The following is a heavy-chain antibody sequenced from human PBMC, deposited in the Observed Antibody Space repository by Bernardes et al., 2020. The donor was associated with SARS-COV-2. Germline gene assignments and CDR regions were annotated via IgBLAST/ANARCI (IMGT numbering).Heavy chain of an antibody. CDR3: GRPLHRRDRLDA. V-gene: IGHV3-53*01. CDR1: GFTFTSYY. Sequence: WGSLRLSCAVSGFTFTSYYSIWIRQAPGKGLEWVSLVLNGGGTYFAKSVRGRCTVSRDTPKNTAYLHMDSLTADDTAVYYCGRPLHRRDRLDASGQGTTVTVS. J-gene: IGHJ6*02. CDR2: VLNGGGT. D-gene: IGHD2-21*02.